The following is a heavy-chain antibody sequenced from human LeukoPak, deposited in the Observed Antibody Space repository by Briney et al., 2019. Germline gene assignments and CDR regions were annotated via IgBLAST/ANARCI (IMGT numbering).Heavy chain of an antibody. D-gene: IGHD1-26*01. J-gene: IGHJ3*02. CDR2: IRTSSSTI. Sequence: PGGSLRLSCAASGFTFSSYSMNWVRQAPGKGLEWVSYIRTSSSTIYYADSVKGRFTISRDNAKNTLFLQINSLRAEDTAVYYCARVRGGSGRSYAADAFDIWGQGTMVTVSS. CDR3: ARVRGGSGRSYAADAFDI. V-gene: IGHV3-48*04. CDR1: GFTFSSYS.